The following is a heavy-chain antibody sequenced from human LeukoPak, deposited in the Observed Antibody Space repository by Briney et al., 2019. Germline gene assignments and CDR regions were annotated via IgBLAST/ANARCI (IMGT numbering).Heavy chain of an antibody. V-gene: IGHV1-58*02. CDR3: AAERPVAGERSGWFDP. Sequence: VASVKVSCKASGFTFTDSAIQWVRQARGQRLEWMGWIVVGSGNPNYAQKFQERVTITRDISTSTAYMELISLTSEDTAVYYCAAERPVAGERSGWFDPWGQGTLVTVSS. CDR2: IVVGSGNP. CDR1: GFTFTDSA. D-gene: IGHD6-19*01. J-gene: IGHJ5*02.